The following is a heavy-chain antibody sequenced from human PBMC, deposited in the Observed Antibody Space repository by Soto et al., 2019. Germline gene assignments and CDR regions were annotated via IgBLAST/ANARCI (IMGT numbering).Heavy chain of an antibody. CDR3: ARLVAGHYYFDY. Sequence: QVQLQESGPGLVKPSETLSLTCTVSGGSISSYYWSWIRQPPGKGLEWIGYIYYSGSTNYNPSLKSRGTISVDTSKNQFSLKLSSVTAADTAVYYCARLVAGHYYFDYWGQGTLVTVSS. J-gene: IGHJ4*02. CDR1: GGSISSYY. CDR2: IYYSGST. D-gene: IGHD6-19*01. V-gene: IGHV4-59*01.